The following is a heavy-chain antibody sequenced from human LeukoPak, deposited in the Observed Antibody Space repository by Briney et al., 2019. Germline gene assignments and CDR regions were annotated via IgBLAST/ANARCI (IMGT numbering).Heavy chain of an antibody. CDR1: GFTFTSYG. CDR3: ARDPIAAVRFDY. CDR2: IWYDGSNK. V-gene: IGHV3-33*01. J-gene: IGHJ4*02. Sequence: GRSRRLSCAASGFTFTSYGMHWVRQAPGKGLEWVAVIWYDGSNKYYADSVKGRFTISRDNSKNTLYLQMNSLRAEDTAVYYCARDPIAAVRFDYWGQGTLVTVSS. D-gene: IGHD6-13*01.